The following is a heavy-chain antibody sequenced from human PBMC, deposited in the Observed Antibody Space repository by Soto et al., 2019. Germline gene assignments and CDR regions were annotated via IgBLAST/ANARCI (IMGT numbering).Heavy chain of an antibody. CDR3: ARSGDYCDSQGFDY. J-gene: IGHJ4*02. D-gene: IGHD3-22*01. Sequence: ASVKVSCKASGYTFTGYYMHWVRQAPGQGLEWMGWINPNSGGTNYAQKFQGWVTMTRDTSISTAYMELSRLRSDDTAVYYCARSGDYCDSQGFDYWGQGTLVTVSS. CDR2: INPNSGGT. CDR1: GYTFTGYY. V-gene: IGHV1-2*04.